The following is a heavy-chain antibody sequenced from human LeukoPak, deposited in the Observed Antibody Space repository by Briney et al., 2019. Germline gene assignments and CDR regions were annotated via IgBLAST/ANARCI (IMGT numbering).Heavy chain of an antibody. CDR3: AREVKWFDAFDI. CDR2: IYYSGST. Sequence: SETLSLTCIVSGGSISSYYWSWIRQPPGKGLEGIGYIYYSGSTNYNPSLKSRVTISVDTSKNQFSLKLSSVTAADTAVYYCAREVKWFDAFDIWGQGTMVTVSS. D-gene: IGHD3-22*01. CDR1: GGSISSYY. J-gene: IGHJ3*02. V-gene: IGHV4-59*01.